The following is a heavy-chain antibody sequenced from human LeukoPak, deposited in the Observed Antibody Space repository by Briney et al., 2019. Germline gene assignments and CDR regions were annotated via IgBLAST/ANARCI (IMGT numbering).Heavy chain of an antibody. J-gene: IGHJ5*02. CDR2: IYYSGGT. D-gene: IGHD3-3*01. Sequence: SETLSLTCTVPGGSISSYYWSSIRQPPGKRLWWSGYIYYSGGTNYNPSLTSRVTISVDTSKNQFSLKLSSVTAADTAVYYCARGGGITIFGVVIDDWFDPWGQGTLVTVSS. V-gene: IGHV4-59*01. CDR1: GGSISSYY. CDR3: ARGGGITIFGVVIDDWFDP.